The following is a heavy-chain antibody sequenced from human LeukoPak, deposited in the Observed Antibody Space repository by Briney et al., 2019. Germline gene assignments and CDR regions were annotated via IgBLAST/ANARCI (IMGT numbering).Heavy chain of an antibody. J-gene: IGHJ3*02. V-gene: IGHV5-51*01. CDR1: GYSFTNYW. CDR3: ARVTITTPTAFDI. D-gene: IGHD3-22*01. Sequence: GESLQISCQGSGYSFTNYWIGWVRQMPGKGLEWMGIFYPADSNTRYSPSFQGQVTISADKSISTAYLQWSSLKASDTAMYYCARVTITTPTAFDIWGQGTLVSVSS. CDR2: FYPADSNT.